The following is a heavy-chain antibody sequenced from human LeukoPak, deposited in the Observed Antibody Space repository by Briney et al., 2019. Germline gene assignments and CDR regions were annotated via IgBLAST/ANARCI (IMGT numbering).Heavy chain of an antibody. D-gene: IGHD2-15*01. CDR2: IYSGGST. CDR3: ARGYCSGDSCYPAPFDY. Sequence: GGSLRLSCAASGFTVSSNYMNWVRQAPGKGLEWVSIIYSGGSTYYADSVKGRFTISRDNSKNTLYLQMNSLRAEDTAVYYCARGYCSGDSCYPAPFDYWGQGILVTVSS. J-gene: IGHJ4*02. CDR1: GFTVSSNY. V-gene: IGHV3-53*01.